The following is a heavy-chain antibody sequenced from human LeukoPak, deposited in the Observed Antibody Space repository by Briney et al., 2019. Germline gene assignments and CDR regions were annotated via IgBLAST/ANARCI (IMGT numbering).Heavy chain of an antibody. J-gene: IGHJ4*02. CDR2: ISGDGFYI. CDR3: AKNYASLNASFHY. D-gene: IGHD3-16*01. V-gene: IGHV3-23*01. CDR1: GFTFSDYA. Sequence: PGGSLRLSCAASGFTFSDYAMTWVRQAPGKGPEWVSAISGDGFYIFYRDSVKGRFTISRDNARNTLYLQMSSLRVEDTAMYYCAKNYASLNASFHYWGQGALVIVSS.